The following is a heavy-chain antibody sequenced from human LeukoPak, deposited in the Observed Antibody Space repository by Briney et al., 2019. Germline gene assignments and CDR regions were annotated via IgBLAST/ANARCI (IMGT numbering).Heavy chain of an antibody. CDR1: GFTFSSYA. D-gene: IGHD3-10*01. Sequence: PGGSLRLSCAASGFTFSSYAMSWVRQAPGKGLEWVSAISGSGGSTYYADSVKGRFTISRDNSKNTLYLQMNSLRAEDTAVYYCAKDFITMVRGVIIRRYFDYWGQGTLVTVSS. J-gene: IGHJ4*02. V-gene: IGHV3-23*01. CDR2: ISGSGGST. CDR3: AKDFITMVRGVIIRRYFDY.